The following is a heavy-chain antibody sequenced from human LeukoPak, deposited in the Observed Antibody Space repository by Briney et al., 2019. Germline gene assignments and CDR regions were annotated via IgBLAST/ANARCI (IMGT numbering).Heavy chain of an antibody. CDR3: ARAVDSSAFSAFQH. CDR1: GGSISSYY. Sequence: SETLSLTCTVSGGSISSYYWSWLRQPPGKGLEWIGSIYYSGSTYYNPSLKSRVTISLDTSKNQFSLKLNSVTAADTAVYYCARAVDSSAFSAFQHWGQGTLVTVSS. J-gene: IGHJ1*01. V-gene: IGHV4-59*08. D-gene: IGHD3-22*01. CDR2: IYYSGST.